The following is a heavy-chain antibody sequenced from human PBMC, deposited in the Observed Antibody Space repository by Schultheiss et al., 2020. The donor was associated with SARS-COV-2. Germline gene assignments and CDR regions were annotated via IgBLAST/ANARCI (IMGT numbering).Heavy chain of an antibody. V-gene: IGHV3-23*01. J-gene: IGHJ4*02. CDR1: GFTFSSYA. D-gene: IGHD4-17*01. Sequence: GGSLRLSCAASGFTFSSYAMSWVRQAPGKGLEWVSAISGSGGSTYYADSVKGRFTISRDNSKNMLYLQVNSLRAEDTAVYYCAIRGGDFKFDYWGQGTLVTVSS. CDR3: AIRGGDFKFDY. CDR2: ISGSGGST.